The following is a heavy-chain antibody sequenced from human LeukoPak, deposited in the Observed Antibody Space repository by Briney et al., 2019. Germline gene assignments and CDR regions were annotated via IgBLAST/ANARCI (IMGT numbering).Heavy chain of an antibody. CDR3: ARAGGYSYGSEYYFDY. CDR1: GGSISSGSYY. V-gene: IGHV4-61*02. D-gene: IGHD5-18*01. Sequence: PSQTLSLTCTVSGGSISSGSYYWSWIRQPAGKGLEWIGRIYTSGSTNYNPSLKSRVTISVDTSKNQFSLKLSSVTAADTAVYYCARAGGYSYGSEYYFDYWGQGTLVTVSS. J-gene: IGHJ4*02. CDR2: IYTSGST.